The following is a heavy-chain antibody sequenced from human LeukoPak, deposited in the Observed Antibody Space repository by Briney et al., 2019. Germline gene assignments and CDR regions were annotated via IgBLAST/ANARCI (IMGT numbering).Heavy chain of an antibody. CDR1: GFTFSSYD. D-gene: IGHD3-22*01. CDR2: IGTAGDT. Sequence: GGSLRLSCAASGFTFSSYDMHWVRQATGKGLEWVPAIGTAGDTYYPGSVKGRFTISRENAKNSLYLQMNSLRAGDTAVYYCARVNPVVTDAFDIWGQGTMVTVSS. CDR3: ARVNPVVTDAFDI. V-gene: IGHV3-13*01. J-gene: IGHJ3*02.